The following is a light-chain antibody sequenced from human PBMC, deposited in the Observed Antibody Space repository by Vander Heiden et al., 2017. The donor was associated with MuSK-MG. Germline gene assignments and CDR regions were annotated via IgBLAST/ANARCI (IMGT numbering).Light chain of an antibody. CDR2: LGS. CDR3: MQAPPTPWT. V-gene: IGKV2-28*01. Sequence: DIVMTQSPLSLPVTPGEPASISCRSSQSLLHSNGYNYLDWYLQKPVQSPQLLIYLGSNRASGVPDRLSGTGSRTDFTLKIIRVEAEDVGVYYCMQAPPTPWTFGHATKVEIK. CDR1: QSLLHSNGYNY. J-gene: IGKJ1*01.